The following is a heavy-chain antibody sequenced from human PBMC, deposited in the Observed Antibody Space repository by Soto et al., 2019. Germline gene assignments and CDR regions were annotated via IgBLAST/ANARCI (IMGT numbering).Heavy chain of an antibody. J-gene: IGHJ6*02. CDR2: ISYDGSNK. Sequence: QVQLVESGGGVVQPGRSLRLSCAASGFTFSSYAMHWVRQAPGKGLEWVAVISYDGSNKYYADSVKGRFTISRDNSKNTLYLQMNSLRAEDTAVYYCAREGGLQSGYYYYYYGMDVWGQGTTVTVSS. D-gene: IGHD4-4*01. V-gene: IGHV3-30-3*01. CDR1: GFTFSSYA. CDR3: AREGGLQSGYYYYYYGMDV.